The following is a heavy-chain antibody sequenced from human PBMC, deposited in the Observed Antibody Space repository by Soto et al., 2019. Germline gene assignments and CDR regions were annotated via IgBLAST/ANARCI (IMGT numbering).Heavy chain of an antibody. D-gene: IGHD3-9*01. CDR3: ARRPTGYKYEYHGMAF. CDR2: VYYSGST. CDR1: GDSVSRGSYY. V-gene: IGHV4-61*01. J-gene: IGHJ6*04. Sequence: SETLSLTCTVSGDSVSRGSYYWSWIRQPPGKGLEWIAYVYYSGSTYYNPSLKSRVTISVDTSKNQFSLRLNSVTAADTAVYYCARRPTGYKYEYHGMAFCGKGSTVTVSA.